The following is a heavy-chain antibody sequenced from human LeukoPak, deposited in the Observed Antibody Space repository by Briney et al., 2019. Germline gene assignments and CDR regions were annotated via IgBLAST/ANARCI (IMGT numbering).Heavy chain of an antibody. V-gene: IGHV3-48*01. D-gene: IGHD1-26*01. Sequence: GGSLRLSCAASGFTFSSYSMNWVRQAPGKGLEWVSYISSGSSTIYYADSVKGRFTISRDNAKNSLYLQMNSLRAEDTAVYYCAREFSGSNYGFPFDYWGQGTLVTVSS. CDR1: GFTFSSYS. J-gene: IGHJ4*02. CDR2: ISSGSSTI. CDR3: AREFSGSNYGFPFDY.